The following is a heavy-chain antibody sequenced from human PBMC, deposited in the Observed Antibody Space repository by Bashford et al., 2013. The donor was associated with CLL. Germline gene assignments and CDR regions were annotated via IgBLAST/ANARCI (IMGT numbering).Heavy chain of an antibody. D-gene: IGHD1-26*01. J-gene: IGHJ5*02. CDR1: GYTFTSYD. CDR3: ARGSGSYLTWFDP. Sequence: ASVKVSCKASGYTFTSYDINWVRQATGQGLEWMGWMNPNSANTGYAQKFQGRVTMTRNTSISTAYMELSNLTSEDTAVYYCARGSGSYLTWFDPWGQGTLVTVSS. V-gene: IGHV1-8*01. CDR2: MNPNSANT.